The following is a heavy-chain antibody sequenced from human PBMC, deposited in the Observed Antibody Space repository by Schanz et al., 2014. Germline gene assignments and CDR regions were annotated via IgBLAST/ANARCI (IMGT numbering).Heavy chain of an antibody. CDR1: GFTFTGHW. J-gene: IGHJ5*01. V-gene: IGHV3-21*01. Sequence: DVQLVESGGGLVQPGGSLRLSCAASGFTFTGHWMSWVRQAPGKGLEWVSSISNGGGYIYYADSVKGRFTISRDNAKNSVYLQMHSLRAEDTALYYCARDRDAGGYDSWGQGTLVTVSS. D-gene: IGHD2-8*02. CDR2: ISNGGGYI. CDR3: ARDRDAGGYDS.